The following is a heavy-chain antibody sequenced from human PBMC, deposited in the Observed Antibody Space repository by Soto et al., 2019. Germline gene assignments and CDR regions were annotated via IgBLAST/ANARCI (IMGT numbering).Heavy chain of an antibody. CDR2: SNTYNGNT. D-gene: IGHD3-16*01. CDR1: GYTFTRYG. Sequence: QVQLVQSGAEVKNPGASVKVSCKASGYTFTRYGIGWARQAPGQGLEWMGWSNTYNGNTNYAQNVQGRVTLTTDTSTSPAYMEMRSLRSNDTAIYYCAMVDVYVTPSPQDVWGQGTTVIVSS. V-gene: IGHV1-18*01. CDR3: AMVDVYVTPSPQDV. J-gene: IGHJ6*02.